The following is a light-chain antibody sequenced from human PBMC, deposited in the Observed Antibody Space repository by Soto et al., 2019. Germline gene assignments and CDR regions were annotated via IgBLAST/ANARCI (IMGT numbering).Light chain of an antibody. CDR1: QSISSY. V-gene: IGKV1-39*01. J-gene: IGKJ5*01. Sequence: DIQMNQSPSSLSASVGDRVTITCRASQSISSYLNWYQQKPGKAPKLXIYAASSLQSGVPSRFSGSGSGTDFTLTISSLQPEDFATDYCQQSYSTAITFGQGTRLEIK. CDR3: QQSYSTAIT. CDR2: AAS.